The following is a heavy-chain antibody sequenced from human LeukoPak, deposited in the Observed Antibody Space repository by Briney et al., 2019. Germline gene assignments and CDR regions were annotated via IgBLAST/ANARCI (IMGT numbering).Heavy chain of an antibody. CDR2: IHYSGST. V-gene: IGHV4-39*01. Sequence: SETLSLTCTVSGGSISGSNYYWGWIRQPPGKGLEWIGGIHYSGSTYYNPSLKSRVTISVDTSKNQFSLRLSSVTAADTAVYYCARHESSDYYYDSSGYLGPFDYWGQGTLVTVSS. D-gene: IGHD3-22*01. CDR3: ARHESSDYYYDSSGYLGPFDY. CDR1: GGSISGSNYY. J-gene: IGHJ4*02.